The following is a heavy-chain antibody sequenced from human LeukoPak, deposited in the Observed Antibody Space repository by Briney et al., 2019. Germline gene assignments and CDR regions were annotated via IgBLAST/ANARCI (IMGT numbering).Heavy chain of an antibody. CDR2: IYTRENT. CDR3: ATTYCSSSSCYWYFDL. CDR1: GASISSYY. Sequence: SGTLSLTCTVSGASISSYYWSWIRQSPGKGLEWIEYIYTRENTNYNPSLSSRVSMSADTSKNQFSLKLRSVTAADTAVYYCATTYCSSSSCYWYFDLWGRGTLVTVSS. J-gene: IGHJ2*01. V-gene: IGHV4-4*09. D-gene: IGHD2-2*01.